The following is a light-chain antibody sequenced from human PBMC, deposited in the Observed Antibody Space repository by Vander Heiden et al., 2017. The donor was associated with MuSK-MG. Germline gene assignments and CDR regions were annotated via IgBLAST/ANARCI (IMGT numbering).Light chain of an antibody. V-gene: IGKV1-39*01. CDR2: AAS. CDR1: QSISSY. J-gene: IGKJ1*01. Sequence: EIQMTQSPSSLSASVGDRVTITCRASQSISSYLNWYQQKPGKAPKLLIYAASSVQSGVPSRFSGSGSGTDFTLTISSLQPEDFATYYCQQCYSTPWTFGQGTKVEIK. CDR3: QQCYSTPWT.